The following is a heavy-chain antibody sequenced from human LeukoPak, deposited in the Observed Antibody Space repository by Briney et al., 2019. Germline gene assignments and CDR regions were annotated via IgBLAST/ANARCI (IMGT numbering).Heavy chain of an antibody. CDR2: INHSGST. J-gene: IGHJ4*02. CDR1: GGSFSGHR. CDR3: ARAARDYGSGSYYFDY. Sequence: SETLSLTCAVYGGSFSGHRWTWIRQPPGKGLEWIGEINHSGSTNSNPSLKSRVTISVDTSKNQFSLKLTSVTAEDTAVYYCARAARDYGSGSYYFDYWGQGTLVTVSS. V-gene: IGHV4-34*01. D-gene: IGHD3-10*01.